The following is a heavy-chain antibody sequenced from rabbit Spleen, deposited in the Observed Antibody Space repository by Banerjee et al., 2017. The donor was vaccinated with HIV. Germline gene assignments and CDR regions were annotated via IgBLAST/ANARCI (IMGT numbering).Heavy chain of an antibody. V-gene: IGHV1S40*01. D-gene: IGHD6-1*01. Sequence: QSLEESGGGLVQPEGSLTLTCTASGFSFSSRYYMCWVRQAPGKGLEWIGCVGSGATGNTYYASWAKGRFTISKTSSTTLTLQMTSLTAADTATYFCARSTYGYIDVYFNLWGPGTLVTVS. CDR3: ARSTYGYIDVYFNL. CDR1: GFSFSSRYY. J-gene: IGHJ4*01. CDR2: VGSGATGNT.